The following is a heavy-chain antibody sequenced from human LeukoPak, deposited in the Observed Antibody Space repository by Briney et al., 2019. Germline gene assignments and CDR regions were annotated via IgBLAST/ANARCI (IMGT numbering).Heavy chain of an antibody. CDR3: ARGGGSSWYRWFDP. Sequence: SSETLSLTCAVYGGSFSGYYWSWIRQPPGKGLEWIGEINHSGSTNYNPSLKSRVTISVDTSKNQFSLKLSSVTAAGTAVYYCARGGGSSWYRWFDPWGQGTLVTVSS. V-gene: IGHV4-34*01. CDR1: GGSFSGYY. CDR2: INHSGST. J-gene: IGHJ5*02. D-gene: IGHD6-13*01.